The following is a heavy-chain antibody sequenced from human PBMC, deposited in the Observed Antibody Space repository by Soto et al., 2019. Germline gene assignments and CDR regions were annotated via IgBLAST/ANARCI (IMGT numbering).Heavy chain of an antibody. Sequence: QMHLQESGSGLVKPSQTLSLTCAVSGGSLSSSAYSWSWIRQPPGKGLEWIGFIYQSGSTYYNPSLKSRVTMSLDRPKNQFALKLSSVTDAVTAVYYCARELLFYDSDGFSWDDAFDIWGHGTMVTVSS. V-gene: IGHV4-30-2*01. J-gene: IGHJ3*02. CDR2: IYQSGST. CDR1: GGSLSSSAYS. D-gene: IGHD3-22*01. CDR3: ARELLFYDSDGFSWDDAFDI.